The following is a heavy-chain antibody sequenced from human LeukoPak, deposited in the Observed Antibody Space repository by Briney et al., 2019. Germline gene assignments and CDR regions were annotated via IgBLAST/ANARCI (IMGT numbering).Heavy chain of an antibody. V-gene: IGHV4-34*01. Sequence: PSETLSLTCAVSGGSLTNYYWSWIRQPPGKGLEWIGEINHSGSTNNNSSLKSRITISVDTSKNQFSLKLRSVTAADSAVYYCARGLYTGYPTDWGQGTLVTVSS. D-gene: IGHD5-12*01. CDR1: GGSLTNYY. CDR2: INHSGST. CDR3: ARGLYTGYPTD. J-gene: IGHJ4*02.